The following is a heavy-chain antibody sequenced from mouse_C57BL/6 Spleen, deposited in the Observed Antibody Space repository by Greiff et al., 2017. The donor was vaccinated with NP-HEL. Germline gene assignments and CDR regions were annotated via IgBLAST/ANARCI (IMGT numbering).Heavy chain of an antibody. CDR3: ASWSYGSSPRWYIDV. J-gene: IGHJ1*03. V-gene: IGHV1-53*01. Sequence: QVQLQQPGTELVKPGASVKLSCKASGYTFTSYWMHWVKQRPGQGLEWIGNINPSNGGTNYNEKFKSKATLTVDKSSSTAYMQLSSLTSEDSAVYSSASWSYGSSPRWYIDVWGTGTTVTVSS. D-gene: IGHD1-1*01. CDR2: INPSNGGT. CDR1: GYTFTSYW.